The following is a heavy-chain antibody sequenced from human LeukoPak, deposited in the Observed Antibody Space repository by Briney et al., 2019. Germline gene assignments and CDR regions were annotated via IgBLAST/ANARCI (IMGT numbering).Heavy chain of an antibody. Sequence: GGSLRLSCAASGFTVSSNYMSWVRQAPGKGLEWVSVIYSGGSTYYADSVKGRFTISRDNSKNTLYLQMNSLRAEDTAVYYCASRLLLWFGEGNAFDIWGQGTMVTVSS. D-gene: IGHD3-10*01. J-gene: IGHJ3*02. V-gene: IGHV3-53*01. CDR3: ASRLLLWFGEGNAFDI. CDR2: IYSGGST. CDR1: GFTVSSNY.